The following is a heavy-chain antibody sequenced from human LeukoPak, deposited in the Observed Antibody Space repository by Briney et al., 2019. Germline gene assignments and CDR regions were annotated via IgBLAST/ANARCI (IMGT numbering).Heavy chain of an antibody. D-gene: IGHD3-16*02. J-gene: IGHJ4*02. CDR3: ARDGGGITFGGVIVSPDY. Sequence: ASVKVSCKASGYTFTGYHMHLVRQAPGQGLEWMGRINPNSGGTNYAQKFQGRVTMTRDTSISTAYMELSRLRSEHTAVYYCARDGGGITFGGVIVSPDYWGQGTLVTVSS. CDR1: GYTFTGYH. V-gene: IGHV1-2*06. CDR2: INPNSGGT.